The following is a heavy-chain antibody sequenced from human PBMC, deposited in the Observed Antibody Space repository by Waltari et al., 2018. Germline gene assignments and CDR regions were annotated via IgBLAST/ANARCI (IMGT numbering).Heavy chain of an antibody. V-gene: IGHV1-3*01. D-gene: IGHD3-22*01. CDR2: INAGNGNT. Sequence: QVQLVQSGAEVKKPGASVKVSCKASGYTFTSYAMHWVRQAPGQRLEWMGWINAGNGNTKYSQKFQGRVTITRDTSASTAYMELSSLRSEDTAVYYCARDSLRIVGRFDPWGQGTLVTVSS. CDR1: GYTFTSYA. J-gene: IGHJ5*02. CDR3: ARDSLRIVGRFDP.